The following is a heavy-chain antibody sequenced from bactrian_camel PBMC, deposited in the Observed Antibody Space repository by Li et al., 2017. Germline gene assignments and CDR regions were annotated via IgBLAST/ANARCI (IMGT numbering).Heavy chain of an antibody. CDR3: AKALGSGDYYTGEYAY. CDR1: GFTFSSYA. CDR2: INSGGGST. J-gene: IGHJ4*01. Sequence: VQLVESGGGLVQPGGSLRISCEASGFTFSSYAMNWVRQAPGKGLEWVSAINSGGGSTNSADSVKGRFTMSRDNAKNMLYLRMNNLKSEDTALYYCAKALGSGDYYTGEYAYWGQGTQVTVS. D-gene: IGHD2*01. V-gene: IGHV3S42*01.